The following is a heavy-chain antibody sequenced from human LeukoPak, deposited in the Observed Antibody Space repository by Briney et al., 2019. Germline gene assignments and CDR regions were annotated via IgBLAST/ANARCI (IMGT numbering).Heavy chain of an antibody. V-gene: IGHV4-39*01. CDR3: ARQADDYGDYGWFDP. CDR2: IYYSGST. J-gene: IGHJ5*02. CDR1: GGSISSSSYY. Sequence: SETLSLTCTVSGGSISSSSYYWGWIRQPPGKGLEWIGSIYYSGSTYYNPSLKSRVTISVDTSKNQFPLKLSSVTAADTAVYYCARQADDYGDYGWFDPWGQGTLVTVSS. D-gene: IGHD4-17*01.